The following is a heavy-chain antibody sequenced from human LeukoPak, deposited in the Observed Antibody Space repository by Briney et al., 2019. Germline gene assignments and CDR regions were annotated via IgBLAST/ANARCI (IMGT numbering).Heavy chain of an antibody. CDR3: ARDSGDGHTYYYDSGGYYFDY. CDR1: GYTFTSYY. J-gene: IGHJ4*02. CDR2: INPSGGST. D-gene: IGHD3-22*01. V-gene: IGHV1-46*01. Sequence: ASVKVSCKASGYTFTSYYMHWVRQAPGQGLEWMGIINPSGGSTSYAQKFQGRVTMTRDTSTSTVYMELSSLRSEDTAVYYCARDSGDGHTYYYDSGGYYFDYWGQGTLVTVSS.